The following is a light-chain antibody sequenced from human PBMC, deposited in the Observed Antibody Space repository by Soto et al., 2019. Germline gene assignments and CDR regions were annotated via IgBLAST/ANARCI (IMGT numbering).Light chain of an antibody. J-gene: IGKJ1*01. Sequence: IQMTQSPSSLSAYVGDRVTITCRASQGISSWLAWYQQKPGKAPKLLIHAASSLQSGVPSRFSGSGSGTDFTLTISRLEPEDFAVYYCQQYRTSPPTWTFGQGTKVDIK. CDR1: QGISSW. V-gene: IGKV1D-16*01. CDR3: QQYRTSPPTWT. CDR2: AAS.